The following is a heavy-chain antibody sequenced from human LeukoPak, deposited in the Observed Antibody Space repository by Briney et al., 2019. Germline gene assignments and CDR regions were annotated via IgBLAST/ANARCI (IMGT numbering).Heavy chain of an antibody. CDR1: GYTFTSYG. J-gene: IGHJ4*02. D-gene: IGHD7-27*01. CDR3: ARDWGSIKVIADY. CDR2: ISSNSDNT. Sequence: GASVTVSCKATGYTFTSYGISWVRQAPGQGLEWMGWISSNSDNTNYAQKLQGRVTMTTDTSTSTAYMELRSLRSDDTALYFCARDWGSIKVIADYWGQGTLVTVSS. V-gene: IGHV1-18*01.